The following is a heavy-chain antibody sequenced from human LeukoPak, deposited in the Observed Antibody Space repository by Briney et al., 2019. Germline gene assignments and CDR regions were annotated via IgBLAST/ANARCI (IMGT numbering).Heavy chain of an antibody. D-gene: IGHD3-22*01. Sequence: ASVKVSCKVSGYTLTELSMHWVRQAPGKGLEWMGGFDPEDGETIYAQKFQGRVTMTEDTSTDTAYMELSSLRSEDTAVYYCTRDQILSGYYYRFQGVDAFDIWGQGTMVTVSS. J-gene: IGHJ3*02. CDR3: TRDQILSGYYYRFQGVDAFDI. V-gene: IGHV1-24*01. CDR1: GYTLTELS. CDR2: FDPEDGET.